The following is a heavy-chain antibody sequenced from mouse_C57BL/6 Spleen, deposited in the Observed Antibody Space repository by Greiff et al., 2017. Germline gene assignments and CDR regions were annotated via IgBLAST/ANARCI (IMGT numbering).Heavy chain of an antibody. CDR2: IDPSGSYT. D-gene: IGHD1-1*01. Sequence: QVQLQQPGAELVKPGASVKLSCKASGYTFTSYWMQWVKQRPGQGLEWIGEIDPSGSYTNYNQKFKGKATLTVDTSSSTAYMQLSSLTSEDSAVYYCARGGIYYGSSYDRTAYWGQGTTLTVSS. CDR1: GYTFTSYW. CDR3: ARGGIYYGSSYDRTAY. V-gene: IGHV1-50*01. J-gene: IGHJ2*01.